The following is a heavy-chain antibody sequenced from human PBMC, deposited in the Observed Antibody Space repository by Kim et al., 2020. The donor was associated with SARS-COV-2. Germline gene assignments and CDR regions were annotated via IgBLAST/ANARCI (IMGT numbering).Heavy chain of an antibody. V-gene: IGHV3-23*01. CDR3: AKGQAAAGTWLEPFDV. CDR2: ISGSGFDI. CDR1: GFTFGTYG. J-gene: IGHJ3*01. Sequence: GGSLRLSCAASGFTFGTYGMNWVRQAPGKGLEWVSGISGSGFDIYSADSVRGRFAISRDNSKNMLYFELNSLRAEDTALYFCAKGQAAAGTWLEPFDVWGQGTMVPLSS. D-gene: IGHD6-13*01.